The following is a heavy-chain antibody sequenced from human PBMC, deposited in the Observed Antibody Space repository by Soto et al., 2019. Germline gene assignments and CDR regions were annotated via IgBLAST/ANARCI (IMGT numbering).Heavy chain of an antibody. J-gene: IGHJ4*02. CDR1: GFTFSSYA. CDR2: ICGSGGST. CDR3: AISFTYYDFWSGYTTNDFDY. V-gene: IGHV3-23*01. D-gene: IGHD3-3*01. Sequence: GGSLRLSCAASGFTFSSYAMSWVRQAPGKGLEWVSAICGSGGSTYYADSVKGRFTISRDNSKNTLYLQMNSLIAEDTAVYYCAISFTYYDFWSGYTTNDFDYWGQGTLVTVSS.